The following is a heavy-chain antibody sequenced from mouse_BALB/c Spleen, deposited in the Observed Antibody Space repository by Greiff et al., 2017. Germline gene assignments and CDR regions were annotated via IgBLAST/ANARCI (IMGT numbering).Heavy chain of an antibody. Sequence: DVMLVESGGDLVKPGGSLKLSCAASGFTFSSYGMSWVRQTPDKRLEWVATISSGGSYTYYPDSVKGRFTISRDNAKNTLYLQMSSLKSEDTAMYYCARQGGRPNYFDYWGQGTTLTVSS. J-gene: IGHJ2*01. CDR1: GFTFSSYG. CDR2: ISSGGSYT. CDR3: ARQGGRPNYFDY. D-gene: IGHD3-3*01. V-gene: IGHV5-6*02.